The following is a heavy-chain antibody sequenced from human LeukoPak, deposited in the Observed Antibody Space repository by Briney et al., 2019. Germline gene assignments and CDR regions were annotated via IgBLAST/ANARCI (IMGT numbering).Heavy chain of an antibody. V-gene: IGHV3-48*03. D-gene: IGHD1-1*01. Sequence: GGSLGLSCAASGFTFSSYEMNWVRQAPGKGLEWVSYISSSATARYYADSVKGRFTISRDNAKNSLYLQMTSLRADDTAVYYCARDMEPDAFDIWGQGTVVTVSS. CDR2: ISSSATAR. CDR3: ARDMEPDAFDI. J-gene: IGHJ3*02. CDR1: GFTFSSYE.